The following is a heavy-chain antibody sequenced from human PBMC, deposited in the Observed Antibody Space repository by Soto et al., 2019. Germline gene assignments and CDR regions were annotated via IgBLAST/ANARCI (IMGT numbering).Heavy chain of an antibody. CDR2: ISGKNGNT. Sequence: QVQLVQSGVEVKKPGASVKVSCTASGYTFTSHGISWVRQAPGQVLEWMGWISGKNGNTNYAQKLQGRVTWTTDTSTSTAYMELRSLRSDDTAVYYCARVSASIVVVPDYGMDVWGQGTTVTVSS. V-gene: IGHV1-18*04. D-gene: IGHD2-15*01. CDR1: GYTFTSHG. J-gene: IGHJ6*02. CDR3: ARVSASIVVVPDYGMDV.